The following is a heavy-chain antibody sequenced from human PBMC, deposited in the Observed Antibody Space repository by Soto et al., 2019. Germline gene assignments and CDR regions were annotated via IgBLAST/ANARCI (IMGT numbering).Heavy chain of an antibody. Sequence: QIQLVQSGAEVKKPGASVKVSCKASGYTFSTKYLHWVRQAPGQGLEWVGWVNPNTGGTRYAQKFKGRVTMTSDTSISTAYMDLSRLTSDDTAVYYCARIGYYIGFDHWGQGTLVAVSS. CDR1: GYTFSTKY. J-gene: IGHJ4*02. V-gene: IGHV1-2*02. D-gene: IGHD3-22*01. CDR2: VNPNTGGT. CDR3: ARIGYYIGFDH.